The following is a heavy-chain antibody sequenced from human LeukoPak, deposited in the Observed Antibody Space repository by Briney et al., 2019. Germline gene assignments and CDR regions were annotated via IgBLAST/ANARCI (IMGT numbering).Heavy chain of an antibody. Sequence: GRSLRLSCAASGFTFDDYAMHWVRQAPGKGLEWVSGISWNSGRIGYADSVKGRFTISRDNAKNSLYLQMNSLRAEDTALYYCAKDSRPPPVAPRYYYYMDVWGKGTTVTVSS. CDR1: GFTFDDYA. CDR2: ISWNSGRI. V-gene: IGHV3-9*01. CDR3: AKDSRPPPVAPRYYYYMDV. D-gene: IGHD6-19*01. J-gene: IGHJ6*03.